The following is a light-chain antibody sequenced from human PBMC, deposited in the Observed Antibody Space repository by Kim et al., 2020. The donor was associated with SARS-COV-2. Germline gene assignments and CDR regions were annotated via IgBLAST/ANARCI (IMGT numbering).Light chain of an antibody. CDR3: QQYNSYPYT. CDR2: DAS. Sequence: DIQMTQSPSTLSAFVGDRVTITCRASQSMSSWLAWYQQKPGKAPKLLIYDASSLEGGVPSRFSGSGSGTDFTLTISSLQPDDFATYYCQQYNSYPYTFGQGTKLEI. J-gene: IGKJ2*01. V-gene: IGKV1-5*01. CDR1: QSMSSW.